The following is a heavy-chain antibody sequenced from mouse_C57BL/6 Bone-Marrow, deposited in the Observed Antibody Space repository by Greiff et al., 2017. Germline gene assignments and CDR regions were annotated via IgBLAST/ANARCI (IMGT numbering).Heavy chain of an antibody. V-gene: IGHV3-6*01. CDR2: ISYDGSN. J-gene: IGHJ2*01. CDR1: GYSITSGYY. CDR3: AALDYYDY. D-gene: IGHD1-1*01. Sequence: EVQLQESGPGLVKPSQSLSLTCSVTGYSITSGYYWNWIRQFPGNKLEWMGYISYDGSNNYNPSLKNRISITRDTSKNQFFLKLNSVTTEDTATYYCAALDYYDYWGQGTTLTVSS.